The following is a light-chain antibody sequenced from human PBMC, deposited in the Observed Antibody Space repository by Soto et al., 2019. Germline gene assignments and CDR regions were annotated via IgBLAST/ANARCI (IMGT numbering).Light chain of an antibody. CDR2: DVS. V-gene: IGLV2-14*01. CDR3: SSYTSSSTLYVV. CDR1: SSDVGGYNY. J-gene: IGLJ2*01. Sequence: QSALTQPASVSGSPGQSITISCTGTSSDVGGYNYVSWYEQHPGKAPKLMIYDVSKRPSGVSNRFSGSKSGNTASLTISGRQAEDEADYYCSSYTSSSTLYVVFGGGTKLTVL.